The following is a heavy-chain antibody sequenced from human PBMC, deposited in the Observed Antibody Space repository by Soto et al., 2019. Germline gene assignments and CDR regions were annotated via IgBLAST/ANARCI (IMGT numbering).Heavy chain of an antibody. V-gene: IGHV1-3*01. D-gene: IGHD3-10*01. CDR1: EYTFTSYA. CDR2: INAGNGNT. J-gene: IGHJ3*02. CDR3: ARDVGGFDS. Sequence: QVQLVQSGDEVKKPGASVKVSCKASEYTFTSYAMLWVRQAPGQRLEWMGWINAGNGNTKYSKKFQGRVPITRNTSASTAYMELSSLRSEDTAVYYCARDVGGFDSWGQGTMVTVSS.